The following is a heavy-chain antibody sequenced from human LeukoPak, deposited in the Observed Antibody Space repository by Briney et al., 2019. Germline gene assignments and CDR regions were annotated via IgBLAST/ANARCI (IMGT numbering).Heavy chain of an antibody. J-gene: IGHJ5*02. D-gene: IGHD2-15*01. Sequence: PSETLSLTCAVSGGSFSGYYWSWIRQPPGKGLEWIGEINHSGSTNYNPSLKSRVTISVDTSKNQFSLKLSSVTAADTAVYYCARVVAATYNWFDPWGQGTLVTVSS. CDR2: INHSGST. CDR3: ARVVAATYNWFDP. CDR1: GGSFSGYY. V-gene: IGHV4-34*01.